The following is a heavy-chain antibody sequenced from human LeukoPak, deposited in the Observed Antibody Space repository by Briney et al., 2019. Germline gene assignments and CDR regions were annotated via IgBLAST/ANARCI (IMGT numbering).Heavy chain of an antibody. D-gene: IGHD2-2*01. CDR1: GFTFSNAW. CDR2: IKSKTDGGTT. Sequence: GGSLRLSCAASGFTFSNAWMSWVRQAPGKGLEWVGRIKSKTDGGTTDYAAPVKGRFTISRDDSKNTLYLQMNSLKTEDTAVYYCTTGYCSSTSCRDYYYYYGMDVWGKGTTVTVSS. CDR3: TTGYCSSTSCRDYYYYYGMDV. J-gene: IGHJ6*04. V-gene: IGHV3-15*01.